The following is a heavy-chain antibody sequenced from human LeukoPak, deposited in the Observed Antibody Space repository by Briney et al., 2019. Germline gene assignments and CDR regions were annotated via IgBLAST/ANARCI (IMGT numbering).Heavy chain of an antibody. J-gene: IGHJ3*01. CDR2: VYHSGRN. D-gene: IGHD3-22*01. Sequence: SETLTLTCTASGGSISNYYWSWIRPPPGKGLEWIAHVYHSGRNKYNPSLKSRVTISVDTSRNQFSLKLNSVTAADTAVYYCARGPNYYYDNHAFDFWGQGTMVTVS. CDR1: GGSISNYY. CDR3: ARGPNYYYDNHAFDF. V-gene: IGHV4-59*01.